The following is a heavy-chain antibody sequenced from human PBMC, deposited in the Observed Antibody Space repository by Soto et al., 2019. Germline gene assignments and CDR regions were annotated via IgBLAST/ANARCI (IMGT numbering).Heavy chain of an antibody. D-gene: IGHD2-15*01. CDR2: FDPEDGET. V-gene: IGHV1-24*01. Sequence: ASVKVSCKVSGYTLTELSMHWVRQAPGKGLEWMGGFDPEDGETIYAQKFQGRVTMTEDTSTDTAYMELSSLRSEDTAVYYFATVKRGYCSGGGCYYFDYWGQGTLVTVSS. CDR3: ATVKRGYCSGGGCYYFDY. J-gene: IGHJ4*02. CDR1: GYTLTELS.